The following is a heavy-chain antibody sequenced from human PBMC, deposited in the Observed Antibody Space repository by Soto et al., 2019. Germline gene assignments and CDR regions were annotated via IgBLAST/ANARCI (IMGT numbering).Heavy chain of an antibody. Sequence: EVRPVASGGVLVRPGGSLTVSCEGSGFAFSGSPVHWVRQAPGKGLEWVGRIKTKSNSYATEYGASVKGRFTVSRDDSKNTAYLQMDRLKIEDTAIYYCFRHVIVGPTDWLDPWGQGSRVIVSS. CDR2: IKTKSNSYAT. CDR3: FRHVIVGPTDWLDP. J-gene: IGHJ5*02. CDR1: GFAFSGSP. V-gene: IGHV3-73*02. D-gene: IGHD1-26*01.